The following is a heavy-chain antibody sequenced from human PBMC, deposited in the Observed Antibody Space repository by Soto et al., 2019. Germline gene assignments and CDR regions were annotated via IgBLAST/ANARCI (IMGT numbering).Heavy chain of an antibody. CDR3: ARDLRKYYDILTGPRDWFDP. D-gene: IGHD3-9*01. CDR2: ISAYNGNT. CDR1: GYTFTSYG. V-gene: IGHV1-18*01. Sequence: ASVKVSCKASGYTFTSYGISWVRQAPGQGLEWMGWISAYNGNTNYAQKLQGRVTMTTDTSTSTAYMELRSLRSDDTAVYYCARDLRKYYDILTGPRDWFDPWGQGTLVTVSS. J-gene: IGHJ5*02.